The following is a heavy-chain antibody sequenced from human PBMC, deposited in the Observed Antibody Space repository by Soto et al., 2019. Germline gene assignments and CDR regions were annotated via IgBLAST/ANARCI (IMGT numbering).Heavy chain of an antibody. J-gene: IGHJ4*02. CDR3: ARRGWKFRGYYFDY. D-gene: IGHD1-1*01. Sequence: SETLSLTCSVSGYSISNTGYYWGWLRQAPGKGLEYIASVYYSGDTYYNPSLKSRVTMSVDTSKNQFSLQLSSVTATDTAVYFCARRGWKFRGYYFDYWGQGTLVTVSS. V-gene: IGHV4-39*01. CDR1: GYSISNTGYY. CDR2: VYYSGDT.